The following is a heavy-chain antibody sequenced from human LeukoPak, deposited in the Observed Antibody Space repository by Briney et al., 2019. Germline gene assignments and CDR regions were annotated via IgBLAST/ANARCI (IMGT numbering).Heavy chain of an antibody. D-gene: IGHD4-17*01. CDR3: GYGDYYYYGMDV. CDR1: GFTFSSYA. Sequence: GGSLRLSCAASGFTFSSYAISWVRQAPGKGLEGVSAISGSGGSTYYADSVKGRFTISRDNSKNTLYLQMNSLRAEDTAVYYCGYGDYYYYGMDVWGQGTTVTVSS. CDR2: ISGSGGST. J-gene: IGHJ6*02. V-gene: IGHV3-23*01.